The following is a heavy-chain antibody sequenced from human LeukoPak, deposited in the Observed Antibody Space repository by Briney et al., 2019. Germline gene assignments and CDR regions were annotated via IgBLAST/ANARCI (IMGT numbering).Heavy chain of an antibody. CDR2: ISSSSSYI. D-gene: IGHD3-3*01. CDR1: GFTFSSYS. Sequence: PGGSLRLSCAASGFTFSSYSMNWVRQAPGKGLEWVSSISSSSSYIYYADSVKGRFTISRDNAKNSLYLQMNSLRAEDTAVYYCARDHYQDDFWSGLPYYYYGMDVWGQGTTVTVSS. V-gene: IGHV3-21*01. CDR3: ARDHYQDDFWSGLPYYYYGMDV. J-gene: IGHJ6*02.